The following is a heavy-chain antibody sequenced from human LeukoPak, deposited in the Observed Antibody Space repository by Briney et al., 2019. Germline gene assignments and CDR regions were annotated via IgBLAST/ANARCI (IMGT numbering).Heavy chain of an antibody. CDR3: ARYGNGAWLGHYAFDM. CDR1: GFTFSTYW. D-gene: IGHD6-19*01. Sequence: GGSLRLSCAASGFTFSTYWMSWVRQAPGKGLEWVANIRQDGSEIYYVDSVKGRFTISRDNAKNSLYLQMNSLKAEDTAVYYCARYGNGAWLGHYAFDMWGQGTLVTVSS. J-gene: IGHJ3*02. CDR2: IRQDGSEI. V-gene: IGHV3-7*01.